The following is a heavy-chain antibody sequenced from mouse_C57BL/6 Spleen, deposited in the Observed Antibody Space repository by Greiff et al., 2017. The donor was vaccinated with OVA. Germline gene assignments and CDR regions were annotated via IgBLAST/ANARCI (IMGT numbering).Heavy chain of an antibody. CDR1: GYTFTDYY. CDR3: ARRDYYGSWFAY. CDR2: INPNNGGT. Sequence: VQLQQSGPELVKPGASVKISCKASGYTFTDYYMNWVKQSHGKSLEWIGDINPNNGGTSYNQKFKGKATLTVDKSSSTAYMELRSLTSEDSAVYYCARRDYYGSWFAYWGQGTLVTVSA. V-gene: IGHV1-26*01. J-gene: IGHJ3*01. D-gene: IGHD1-1*01.